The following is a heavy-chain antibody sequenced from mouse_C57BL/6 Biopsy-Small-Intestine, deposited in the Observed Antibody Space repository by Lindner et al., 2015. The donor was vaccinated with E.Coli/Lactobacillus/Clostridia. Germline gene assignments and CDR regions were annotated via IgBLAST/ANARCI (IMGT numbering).Heavy chain of an antibody. Sequence: VQLQESGGGLVQPKESLKLSCAASGFSFNTYAMNWVRQAPGKGLEWVARIRSKSSNYATYYADSVKDRFTISRDDSQSMLCLQMNNLKTEDTAMYYCVREWSPYAMDYWGQGTSVTVSS. D-gene: IGHD1-1*02. V-gene: IGHV10-1*01. CDR3: VREWSPYAMDY. J-gene: IGHJ4*01. CDR2: IRSKSSNYAT. CDR1: GFSFNTYA.